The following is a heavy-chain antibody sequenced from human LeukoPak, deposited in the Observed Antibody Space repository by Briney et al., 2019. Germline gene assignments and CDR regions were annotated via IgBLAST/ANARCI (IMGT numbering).Heavy chain of an antibody. V-gene: IGHV3-53*01. Sequence: GGSLRLSCAASGFTVSINYMSCGRQAPGKGLEWVSVIYSGGSTYYADSVKGRFTISRDNSKNTLYLQMNSLRAQDTAVYYCARDSGSYSFSAFDIWGQGTMVTVSS. CDR2: IYSGGST. J-gene: IGHJ3*02. CDR1: GFTVSINY. D-gene: IGHD1-26*01. CDR3: ARDSGSYSFSAFDI.